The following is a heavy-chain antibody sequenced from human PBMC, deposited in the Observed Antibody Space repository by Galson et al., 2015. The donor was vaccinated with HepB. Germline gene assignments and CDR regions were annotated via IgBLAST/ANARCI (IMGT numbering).Heavy chain of an antibody. CDR2: IYHSGST. Sequence: LSLTCAVSGGSISSGGYSWSWIRQPPRKGLEWIGYIYHSGSTYYNPSLKSRVTISVDRSKNQFSLKLSSVTAADTAVYYCARGPLEGTMVRGVMSYYGMDVWGQGTTVTVSS. CDR1: GGSISSGGYS. J-gene: IGHJ6*02. V-gene: IGHV4-30-2*01. CDR3: ARGPLEGTMVRGVMSYYGMDV. D-gene: IGHD3-10*01.